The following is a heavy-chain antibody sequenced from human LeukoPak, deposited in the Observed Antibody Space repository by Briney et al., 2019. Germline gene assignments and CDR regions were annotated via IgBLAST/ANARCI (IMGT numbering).Heavy chain of an antibody. CDR1: GYTFTGYY. Sequence: ASVKVSCKASGYTFTGYYMHWVRQAPGQGLEWMGWINPNSGGTNYAQKFQGRVTMTRDTSISTAYMELSRLRSDDTAVYYCARDDGVILTGYQLLLGFDPWGQGTLVTVSS. J-gene: IGHJ5*02. CDR3: ARDDGVILTGYQLLLGFDP. CDR2: INPNSGGT. D-gene: IGHD3-9*01. V-gene: IGHV1-2*02.